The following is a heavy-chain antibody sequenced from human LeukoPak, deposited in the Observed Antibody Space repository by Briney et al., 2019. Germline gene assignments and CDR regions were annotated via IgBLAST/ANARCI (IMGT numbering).Heavy chain of an antibody. CDR1: GYTFTSYG. V-gene: IGHV1-69*05. CDR3: ARAGEKSYAFDI. CDR2: IIPIFGTA. D-gene: IGHD7-27*01. J-gene: IGHJ3*02. Sequence: SVKVSCEASGYTFTSYGISWVRQAPGQGLEWMGGIIPIFGTANYAQKFQGRVTITTDESTSTAYMELSSLRSEDTAVYYCARAGEKSYAFDIWGQGTMVAVSS.